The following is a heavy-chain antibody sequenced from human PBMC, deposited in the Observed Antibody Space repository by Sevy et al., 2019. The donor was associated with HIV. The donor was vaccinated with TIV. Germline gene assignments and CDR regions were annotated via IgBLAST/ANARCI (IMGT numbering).Heavy chain of an antibody. J-gene: IGHJ5*02. CDR2: ISRSGSTI. CDR3: ARENTMIEEPGWFDH. CDR1: GFTFSDYY. V-gene: IGHV3-11*01. Sequence: GGSLRLSCAASGFTFSDYYMSWIRQAPGKGLEWVSYISRSGSTINYAHSVKGRFTISRDNAKNSLYLQINSLRAEDTAVYYCARENTMIEEPGWFDHWGQGTLVTVSS. D-gene: IGHD3-22*01.